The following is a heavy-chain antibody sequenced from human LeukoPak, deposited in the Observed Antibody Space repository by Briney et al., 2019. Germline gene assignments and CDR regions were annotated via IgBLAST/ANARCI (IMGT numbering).Heavy chain of an antibody. D-gene: IGHD5-18*01. CDR3: ERDDAGTAQWFDP. J-gene: IGHJ5*02. V-gene: IGHV4-59*01. CDR2: IYYSGST. Sequence: PSETLSLTCTVSGGSISSYYWSWIRQPPGKGLEWVGYIYYSGSTNYNHSLKSRVTISVDTSKNQFSLKLSPVTAADTAVYYCERDDAGTAQWFDPWGQGTLVTVSS. CDR1: GGSISSYY.